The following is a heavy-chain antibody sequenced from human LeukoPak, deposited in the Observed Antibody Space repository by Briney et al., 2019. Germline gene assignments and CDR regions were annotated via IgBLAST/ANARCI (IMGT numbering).Heavy chain of an antibody. CDR1: GYTFTSYG. J-gene: IGHJ6*02. V-gene: IGHV1-18*01. CDR2: ISAYNGNT. D-gene: IGHD4/OR15-4a*01. Sequence: GASVKVSCKASGYTFTSYGISWVRQAPGQGLEWMGWISAYNGNTNYAQKLQGRVTMTTDTSTSTAYMELRSLRSDDTAVYYCAGYYGPRGNYGMDVWGQGTTVTVSS. CDR3: AGYYGPRGNYGMDV.